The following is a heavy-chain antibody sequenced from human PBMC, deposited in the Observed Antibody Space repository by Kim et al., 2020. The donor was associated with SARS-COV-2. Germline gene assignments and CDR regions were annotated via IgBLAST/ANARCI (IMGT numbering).Heavy chain of an antibody. V-gene: IGHV3-33*01. Sequence: GGSLRLSCAASGFTFSSYGMHWVRQAPGKGLEWVAVIWYDGSNNYYANSVKGRFTISRDTSKNTLYLQMNSLRAEDTAVYYCARTLVLSGYYGMDVWGQG. J-gene: IGHJ6*02. D-gene: IGHD3-10*01. CDR3: ARTLVLSGYYGMDV. CDR1: GFTFSSYG. CDR2: IWYDGSNN.